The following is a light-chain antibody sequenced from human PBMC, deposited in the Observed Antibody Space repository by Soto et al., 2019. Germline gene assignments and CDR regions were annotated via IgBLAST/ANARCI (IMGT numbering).Light chain of an antibody. CDR3: SLYTGSSYV. CDR2: AVT. Sequence: QSSLTHPPSLSGSPGQSVTISCTGTSSDVGSYNRVSWYQQPPGTAPRLMIYAVTNRPSGVPDRFSGSKSGNTASVTISGLQAEDEADYYCSLYTGSSYVFGTGTKVTVL. CDR1: SSDVGSYNR. V-gene: IGLV2-18*01. J-gene: IGLJ1*01.